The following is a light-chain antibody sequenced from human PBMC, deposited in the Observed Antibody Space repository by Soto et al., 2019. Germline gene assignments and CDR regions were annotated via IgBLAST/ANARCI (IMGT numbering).Light chain of an antibody. CDR2: GAS. CDR1: QSVSSI. CDR3: QQYNNSSRT. Sequence: EIVMTQSPATLSASVGDRATISCRASQSVSSILAWYQQKPGQAPKLLIYGASSWASGIPARFSGSGSGTEFTLTISSLQSEDFAIYYCQQYNNSSRTFGQGTRLEIK. J-gene: IGKJ5*01. V-gene: IGKV3-15*01.